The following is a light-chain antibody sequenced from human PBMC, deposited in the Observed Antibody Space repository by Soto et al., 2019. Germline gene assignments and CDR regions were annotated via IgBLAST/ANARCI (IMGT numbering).Light chain of an antibody. Sequence: EIVMTQSPATLSVSPGERATLSCRASQSVRSNLAWYQQKPSQAPRPPIYGASTRATGIPARFSGSGSGTEFPRTMSSLRSEDFAVYYCQQYNNWPRTFGQGTKVEIK. CDR2: GAS. J-gene: IGKJ1*01. V-gene: IGKV3-15*01. CDR1: QSVRSN. CDR3: QQYNNWPRT.